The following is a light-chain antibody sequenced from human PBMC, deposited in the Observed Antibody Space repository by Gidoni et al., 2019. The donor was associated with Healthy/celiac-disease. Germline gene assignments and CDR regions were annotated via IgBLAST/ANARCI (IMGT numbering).Light chain of an antibody. Sequence: EIVMTQSPATLSVSPGERATLSCRASQSVSSNLAWYQQTPGQAPRLLIYGASTRATGIPARFSGSGSGTEFTLTISSLQSEDFAVYYCQHWFTFGQGTKLEIK. CDR1: QSVSSN. V-gene: IGKV3-15*01. CDR2: GAS. CDR3: QHWFT. J-gene: IGKJ2*01.